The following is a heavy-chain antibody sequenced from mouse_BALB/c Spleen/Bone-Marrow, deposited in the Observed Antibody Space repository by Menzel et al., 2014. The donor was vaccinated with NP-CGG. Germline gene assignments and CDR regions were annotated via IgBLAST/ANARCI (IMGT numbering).Heavy chain of an antibody. D-gene: IGHD2-1*01. CDR2: IRNKAKGYTT. Sequence: EVKLVESGGGLVQPGGSLRLSCATSGFTFTDYYMSWVRQPPGKELEWLGFIRNKAKGYTTEYSASVKGRFTISRDNSQSILYLQMNTLKADYNATYYCPRDINYCNYLYFYLWRTETTLTVSS. CDR1: GFTFTDYY. V-gene: IGHV7-3*02. J-gene: IGHJ1*03. CDR3: PRDINYCNYLYFYL.